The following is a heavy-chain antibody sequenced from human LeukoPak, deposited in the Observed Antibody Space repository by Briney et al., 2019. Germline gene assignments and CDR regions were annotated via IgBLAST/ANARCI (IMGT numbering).Heavy chain of an antibody. CDR3: AKDSSITFGGVIVTQFAFDI. Sequence: GGSLRLSCAASGFTFSSYAMHWVRQAPGKGLEWVAVISYDGSNKYYADSVKGRFTVSRDNSKNTLYLQMNSLRAEDTAVYYCAKDSSITFGGVIVTQFAFDIWGQGTMVTVSS. D-gene: IGHD3-16*02. CDR1: GFTFSSYA. V-gene: IGHV3-30*04. J-gene: IGHJ3*02. CDR2: ISYDGSNK.